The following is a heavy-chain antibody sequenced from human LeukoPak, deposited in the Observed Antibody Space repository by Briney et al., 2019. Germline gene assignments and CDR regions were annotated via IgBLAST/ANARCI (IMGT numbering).Heavy chain of an antibody. J-gene: IGHJ5*02. D-gene: IGHD3-16*02. CDR1: GYTFTGYY. CDR3: ARDPYDYVWGSYRQPNWFDP. CDR2: INPNSGGT. Sequence: ASVKVSCKACGYTFTGYYMNWVRQAPGQGLEWMGWINPNSGGTNYAQKFQGRVTMTRDTSISTAYMELSRLRSDDTAVYYCARDPYDYVWGSYRQPNWFDPWGQGTLVTVSS. V-gene: IGHV1-2*02.